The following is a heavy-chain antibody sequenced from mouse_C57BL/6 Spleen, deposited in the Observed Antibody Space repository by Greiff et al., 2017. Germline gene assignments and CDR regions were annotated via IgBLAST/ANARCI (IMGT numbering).Heavy chain of an antibody. CDR3: ARADRDGYPFAMDC. CDR1: GYTFTDYS. CDR2: IYPRDGST. Sequence: VQLQQSDAELVKPGASVKISCKASGYTFTDYSIHWMKQRPEQGLEWIGYIYPRDGSTKYNEKFKGKATLTADKSSSTAYMQLNSLTSEDSAVYFCARADRDGYPFAMDCWGQGTSVTVS. V-gene: IGHV1-78*01. J-gene: IGHJ4*01. D-gene: IGHD2-3*01.